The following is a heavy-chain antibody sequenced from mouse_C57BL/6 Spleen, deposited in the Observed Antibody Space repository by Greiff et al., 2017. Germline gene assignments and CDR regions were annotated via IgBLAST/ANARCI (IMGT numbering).Heavy chain of an antibody. CDR1: GFSLTRYG. CDR2: IWSGGST. J-gene: IGHJ4*01. D-gene: IGHD2-5*01. CDR3: AKTPSYSNYDAMDY. V-gene: IGHV2-4*01. Sequence: QVQLKQSGPGLVQPSQSLSITCTVSGFSLTRYGVHWVRQPPGKGLEWLGVIWSGGSTDYNAAFISRLSISKDNSKSQVFSKMNSLQADDTAIYYCAKTPSYSNYDAMDYWGQGTSVTVSS.